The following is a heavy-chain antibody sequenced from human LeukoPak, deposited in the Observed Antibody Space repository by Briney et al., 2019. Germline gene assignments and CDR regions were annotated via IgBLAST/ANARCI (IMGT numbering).Heavy chain of an antibody. CDR2: ISGDGGST. D-gene: IGHD3-22*01. CDR1: GFTFDDYA. Sequence: GGSLRLSCAASGFTFDDYAMHWVRQAPGKGLEWVSLISGDGGSTHYADSVKGRFTISRDNSKNSLYLQMNSLRTEDTALYYCAKDITGRVLAYYYDSSGYYFSWGQGTLVTVSS. J-gene: IGHJ5*02. V-gene: IGHV3-43*02. CDR3: AKDITGRVLAYYYDSSGYYFS.